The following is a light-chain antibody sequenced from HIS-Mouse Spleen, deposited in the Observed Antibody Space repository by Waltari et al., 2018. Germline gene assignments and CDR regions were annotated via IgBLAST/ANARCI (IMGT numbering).Light chain of an antibody. J-gene: IGKJ1*01. CDR2: AAS. CDR1: PGISSY. V-gene: IGKV1-9*01. Sequence: DIQLTQTPPFLSASVGDRGIITCRASPGISSYLAWYQQKPGKPPKLLIYAASTLQSGVPSRFRGSGSGTEFTVTISSLQPEDFATYYCQQLNSYPPSFGQGTKVEIK. CDR3: QQLNSYPPS.